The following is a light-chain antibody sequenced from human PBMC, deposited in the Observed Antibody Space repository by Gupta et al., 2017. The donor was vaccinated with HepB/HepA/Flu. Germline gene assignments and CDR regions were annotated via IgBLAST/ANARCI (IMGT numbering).Light chain of an antibody. CDR3: QQYNSYPVT. J-gene: IGKJ2*01. Sequence: LQLDTSRSSVSASVGDRVTITCRASQSISSWLAWYQQKSGKAPKLLIYKASSLESGVPSRFSGSGSGTEFTLTISSLQPEDFATYYCQQYNSYPVTFGQGTKLEIK. V-gene: IGKV1-5*03. CDR1: QSISSW. CDR2: KAS.